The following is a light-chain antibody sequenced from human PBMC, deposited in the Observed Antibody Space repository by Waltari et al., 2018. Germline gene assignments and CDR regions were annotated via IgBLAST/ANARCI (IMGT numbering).Light chain of an antibody. V-gene: IGLV4-69*01. Sequence: QLVLTQSPSASASLGASVKRTCTLSSGHSSHSIAWHQQQPEKGPRYLMKLNSDGSHSKGDGIPDRFSGSSSGAERYLTISSLQSEDEADYYCQTWGTGPWVFGGGTKLTVL. CDR1: SGHSSHS. J-gene: IGLJ3*02. CDR3: QTWGTGPWV. CDR2: LNSDGSH.